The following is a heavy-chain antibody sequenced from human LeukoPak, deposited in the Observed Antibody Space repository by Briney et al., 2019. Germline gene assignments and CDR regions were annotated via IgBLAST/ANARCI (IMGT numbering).Heavy chain of an antibody. CDR1: GYSISSDYY. CDR2: IYRSGTT. J-gene: IGHJ4*02. V-gene: IGHV4-38-2*01. D-gene: IGHD3-22*01. Sequence: PSETLSLTCAVSGYSISSDYYWGWIRQPPGKGLEWIGNIYRSGTTYYNPSLKSRVTISLDTSKNQFSLKLRSVTAADTAVYYCARALNIGFYSDFDYWGQGTLVTVSS. CDR3: ARALNIGFYSDFDY.